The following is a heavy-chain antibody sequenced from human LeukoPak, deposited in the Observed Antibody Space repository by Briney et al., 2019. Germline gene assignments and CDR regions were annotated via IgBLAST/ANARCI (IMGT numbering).Heavy chain of an antibody. Sequence: ASVKVSCKASGYTFTSYGISWVRQAPGQGLEWMGWINPNSGGTNYAQKFQDRVTMARDTSISTAYMELSRLRSDDTAVYYCARTWGVEMATISTIDYCGQGTLVTVSS. CDR1: GYTFTSYG. V-gene: IGHV1-2*02. D-gene: IGHD5-24*01. CDR2: INPNSGGT. CDR3: ARTWGVEMATISTIDY. J-gene: IGHJ4*02.